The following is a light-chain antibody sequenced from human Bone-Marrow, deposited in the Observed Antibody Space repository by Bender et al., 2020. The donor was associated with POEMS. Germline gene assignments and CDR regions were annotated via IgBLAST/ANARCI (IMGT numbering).Light chain of an antibody. V-gene: IGLV3-21*01. CDR3: ASYTSSNALV. CDR1: HIGGKS. Sequence: SYVVTQPPSVSVAPGKTATITCGGDHIGGKSVNWYQQRPGQAPVLVIYYDTDRASGIPERFSGSNSDNTATLTISGLQAEDEAHYYCASYTSSNALVFGGGTKVTVL. J-gene: IGLJ2*01. CDR2: YDT.